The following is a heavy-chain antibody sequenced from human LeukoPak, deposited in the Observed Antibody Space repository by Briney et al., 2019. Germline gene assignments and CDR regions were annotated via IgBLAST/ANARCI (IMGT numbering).Heavy chain of an antibody. CDR1: GITLSNYG. Sequence: AGGSLRLSCAVSGITLSNYGMSWVRQAPGKGLECVAGISGSGGGTYYADSMKGRFTISRDNPKNTLYLQMNSLRAEDTAVYFCAKRGVVIRVILVGFHKEAYYFDSWGQGALVTVSS. J-gene: IGHJ4*02. V-gene: IGHV3-23*01. D-gene: IGHD3-22*01. CDR2: ISGSGGGT. CDR3: AKRGVVIRVILVGFHKEAYYFDS.